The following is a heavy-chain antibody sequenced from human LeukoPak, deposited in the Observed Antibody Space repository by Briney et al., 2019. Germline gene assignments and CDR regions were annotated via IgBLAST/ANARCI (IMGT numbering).Heavy chain of an antibody. CDR3: ARDPPIAVAGTGYYYGMDV. CDR2: ISAYNGNT. D-gene: IGHD6-19*01. V-gene: IGHV1-18*01. CDR1: GYTFTSYG. J-gene: IGHJ6*02. Sequence: ASVKVSCKASGYTFTSYGISWVRQAPGQGLEWMGWISAYNGNTNYAQKLQGRVTMTTDTSTSTAYMELRSLRSDDPAVYYCARDPPIAVAGTGYYYGMDVWGQGTTVTVSS.